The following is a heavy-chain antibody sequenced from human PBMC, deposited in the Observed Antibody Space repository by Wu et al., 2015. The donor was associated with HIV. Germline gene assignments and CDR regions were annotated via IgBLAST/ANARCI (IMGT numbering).Heavy chain of an antibody. Sequence: QVQLVQSGAEVKKPGSSVKVSCKASGGSFSNYAISWVRQAPGQGLEWMGRFIPIFGTTNYAQKFQGRVSITADESTNTAYMELNSLTSDDTAMYYCARGIGYSGTYYFGEYYQYWGQGTWSPSP. CDR3: ARGIGYSGTYYFGEYYQY. CDR1: GGSFSNYA. J-gene: IGHJ1*01. D-gene: IGHD1-26*01. CDR2: FIPIFGTT. V-gene: IGHV1-69*13.